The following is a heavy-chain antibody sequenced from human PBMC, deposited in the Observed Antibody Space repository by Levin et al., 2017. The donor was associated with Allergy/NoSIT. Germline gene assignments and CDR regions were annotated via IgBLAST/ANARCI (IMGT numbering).Heavy chain of an antibody. CDR2: IKYSGST. CDR3: ARHRDAYNSVDC. J-gene: IGHJ4*02. CDR1: GGSISSSY. Sequence: KASETLSLTCTVSGGSISSSYWSWIRQPPGKGLEWLGYIKYSGSTNYSPSLKSRVTISLDTSQNQFSLRLSSVTAADTAVYYCARHRDAYNSVDCWGQGTLVTVSS. D-gene: IGHD5-24*01. V-gene: IGHV4-59*08.